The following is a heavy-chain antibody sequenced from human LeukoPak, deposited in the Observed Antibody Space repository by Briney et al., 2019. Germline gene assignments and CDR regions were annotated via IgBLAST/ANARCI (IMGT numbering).Heavy chain of an antibody. Sequence: GRSLRLSCTASGFTFGVYGMSWLRQPPGKGLEWVGFIRSKAYGGTTEYAASVKGRFTISSADYNNIAYLQMTSLTTEEPAVYYCTRGPRLRYFDWLSRRVAFDIWGQETRVPVSS. D-gene: IGHD3-9*01. CDR2: IRSKAYGGTT. CDR3: TRGPRLRYFDWLSRRVAFDI. CDR1: GFTFGVYG. V-gene: IGHV3-49*03. J-gene: IGHJ3*02.